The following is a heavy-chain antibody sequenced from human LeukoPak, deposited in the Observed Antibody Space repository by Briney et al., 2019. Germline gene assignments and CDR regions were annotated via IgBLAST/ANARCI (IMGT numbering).Heavy chain of an antibody. CDR3: ARAFSAAADVYYYYYYYMDV. D-gene: IGHD6-13*01. J-gene: IGHJ6*03. CDR1: GCTLTELS. CDR2: FDPEDGET. Sequence: ASVKVSCKVSGCTLTELSMHWVRQAPGKGLEWMGGFDPEDGETIYAQKFQGRVTMTEDTSTDTAYMELSSLRSEDTAVYYCARAFSAAADVYYYYYYYMDVWGKGTTVTVSS. V-gene: IGHV1-24*01.